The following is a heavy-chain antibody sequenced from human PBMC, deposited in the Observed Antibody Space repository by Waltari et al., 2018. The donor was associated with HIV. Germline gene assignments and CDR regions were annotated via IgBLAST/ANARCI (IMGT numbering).Heavy chain of an antibody. CDR1: VFTFTTFG. CDR2: ISYDGSNK. V-gene: IGHV3-30*18. CDR3: AKERLDIVVVPASFDY. Sequence: HVQLVESGGGVVQPGRSLGRSFAASVFTFTTFGMHWVPHAPGTGPGWVAVISYDGSNKYYADSVKGRFTISRDNSKNTLYLQMNSLRAEDTAVYYCAKERLDIVVVPASFDYWGQGTLVTVSS. D-gene: IGHD2-2*01. J-gene: IGHJ4*02.